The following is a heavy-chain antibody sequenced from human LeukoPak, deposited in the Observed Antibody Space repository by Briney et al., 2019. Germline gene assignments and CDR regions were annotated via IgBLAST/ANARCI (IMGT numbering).Heavy chain of an antibody. D-gene: IGHD1-26*01. J-gene: IGHJ4*02. CDR3: ARVGATLSDY. Sequence: ASVKVSCKASGYTFTSYDINWVRQATGQGLEWMGWMNPNSGGTNYAQKFQGRVTMTRDTSISTAYMELSRLRSDDTAVYYCARVGATLSDYWGQGTLVTVSS. CDR1: GYTFTSYD. CDR2: MNPNSGGT. V-gene: IGHV1-2*02.